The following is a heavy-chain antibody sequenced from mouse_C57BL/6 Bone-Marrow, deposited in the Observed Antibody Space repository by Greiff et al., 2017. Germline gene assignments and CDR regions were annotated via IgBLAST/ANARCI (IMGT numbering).Heavy chain of an antibody. V-gene: IGHV1-81*01. CDR2: IYPRSGNT. D-gene: IGHD1-1*01. Sequence: QVQLQQSGAELARPGASVKLSCKASGYTFTSYGISWVKQRTGQGLEWIGEIYPRSGNTYYNEKFKGKATLTADKSSSTAYMELRSLTSEDSAVYFCASFITTVVGYFDVWGTGNTVTVSS. CDR1: GYTFTSYG. J-gene: IGHJ1*03. CDR3: ASFITTVVGYFDV.